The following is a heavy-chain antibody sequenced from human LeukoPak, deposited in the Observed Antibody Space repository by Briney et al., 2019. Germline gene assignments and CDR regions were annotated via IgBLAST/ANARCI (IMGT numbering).Heavy chain of an antibody. J-gene: IGHJ4*02. CDR3: AGARWQLVPYFDS. V-gene: IGHV1-2*02. D-gene: IGHD6-6*01. CDR2: INPNSGGT. CDR1: GYTFTDYY. Sequence: ASVKVSCKASGYTFTDYYMHWVRQAPGQGLEWMGWINPNSGGTNFAQEFQGRVAMTRDTSISTTYLELGSLRSDDTAVYFCAGARWQLVPYFDSWGQGTLVTVSS.